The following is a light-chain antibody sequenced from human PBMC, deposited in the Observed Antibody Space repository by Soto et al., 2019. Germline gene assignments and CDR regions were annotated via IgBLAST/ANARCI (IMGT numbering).Light chain of an antibody. CDR2: DVN. CDR3: SSYTSSSTLPYV. CDR1: SSDVGGYNL. V-gene: IGLV2-14*03. Sequence: QSALTQPASVSGSPGQSITISCTGTSSDVGGYNLVSWYQHYPDKAPKLMIFDVNTRPSGVSNRFSGSKSGNTASLTISGPQAEDEADYYCSSYTSSSTLPYVFGTGTKVTVL. J-gene: IGLJ1*01.